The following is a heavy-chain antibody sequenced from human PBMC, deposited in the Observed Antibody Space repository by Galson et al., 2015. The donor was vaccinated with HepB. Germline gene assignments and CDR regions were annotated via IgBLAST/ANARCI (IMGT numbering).Heavy chain of an antibody. J-gene: IGHJ5*02. Sequence: QVQLQESGPGLVRPSETLSLICSVSGASITSSYWSWIRQSPGKGLAWVGYIHDAGWNHYSPTLRGRLSMPVDASKNQFSLTLRSVTAADTAVYYCSRHHTFFDGGPYHEDPWGQGILVTVSS. CDR1: GASITSSY. V-gene: IGHV4-59*08. D-gene: IGHD2-15*01. CDR3: SRHHTFFDGGPYHEDP. CDR2: IHDAGWN.